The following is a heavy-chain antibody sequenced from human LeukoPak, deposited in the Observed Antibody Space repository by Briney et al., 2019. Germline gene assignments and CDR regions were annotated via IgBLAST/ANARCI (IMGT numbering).Heavy chain of an antibody. CDR1: GFTFDDYG. CDR3: ARGGSGSPFDY. D-gene: IGHD1-26*01. Sequence: GGSLRLSCAASGFTFDDYGMSWVRQAPGKGLEWVSGINWNGGSTGYADSVKGRFAISRDNAKNSLYLQMNSLRAEDTALYYCARGGSGSPFDYWGQGTLVTVSS. V-gene: IGHV3-20*04. J-gene: IGHJ4*02. CDR2: INWNGGST.